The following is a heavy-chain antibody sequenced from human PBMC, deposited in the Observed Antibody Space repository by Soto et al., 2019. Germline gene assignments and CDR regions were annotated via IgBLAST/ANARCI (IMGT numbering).Heavy chain of an antibody. V-gene: IGHV1-69*12. CDR1: GGTFGGYV. CDR3: ARIGTLDWIDDY. CDR2: IIPMYGTT. Sequence: QVQLVQSGAEVKKPGSSVKVSCTASGGTFGGYVTSWVRQAPGQGLGWLGGIIPMYGTTYYAQTFQGRVTISADESTSTAFMELSSLRSEATAVYYCARIGTLDWIDDYWGQGTLVTVSS. J-gene: IGHJ4*02. D-gene: IGHD1-1*01.